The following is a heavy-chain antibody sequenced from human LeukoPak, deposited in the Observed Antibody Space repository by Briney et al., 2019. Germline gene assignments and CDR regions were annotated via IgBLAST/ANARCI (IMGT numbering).Heavy chain of an antibody. Sequence: SETLSLTCTVSGYSISSGYYWGWIRQPPGKGLEWIGSIYHSGSTYYNPSLKSRVTISVDTSKNQFSLKLSSVTAADTAVYYCAREGLGTVVTGRVFDYWGQGTLVTVSS. D-gene: IGHD4-23*01. V-gene: IGHV4-38-2*02. CDR2: IYHSGST. CDR1: GYSISSGYY. CDR3: AREGLGTVVTGRVFDY. J-gene: IGHJ4*02.